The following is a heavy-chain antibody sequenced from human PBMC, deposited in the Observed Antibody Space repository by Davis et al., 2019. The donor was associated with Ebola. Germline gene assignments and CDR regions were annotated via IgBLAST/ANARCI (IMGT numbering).Heavy chain of an antibody. CDR3: ARTLYIAARRNYYMDV. V-gene: IGHV4-61*01. D-gene: IGHD6-6*01. J-gene: IGHJ6*03. Sequence: PSETLSLTCTVSGGSVSSGSYYWSWIRQPPGKGLEWIGYIYYSGSTNYNPSLKSRVTISVDTSKNQFSLKLSSVTAADTAVYYCARTLYIAARRNYYMDVWGKGTTVTVSS. CDR2: IYYSGST. CDR1: GGSVSSGSYY.